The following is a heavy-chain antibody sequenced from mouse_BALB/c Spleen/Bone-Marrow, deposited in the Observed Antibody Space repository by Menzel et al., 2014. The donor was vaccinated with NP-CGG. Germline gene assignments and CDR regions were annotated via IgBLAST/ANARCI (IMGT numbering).Heavy chain of an antibody. Sequence: EVKVVESGGGLVQPGGSLKLSCATSGFTFSDYYMYWVRQTPEKRLEWVAYISNGGGSTYHPDTVKGRFTISRDNAKNTLYLQMSRLKSEDTAMYYCARHSDYDYFDYWGQGTTLTVSS. J-gene: IGHJ2*01. V-gene: IGHV5-12*02. D-gene: IGHD2-4*01. CDR2: ISNGGGST. CDR1: GFTFSDYY. CDR3: ARHSDYDYFDY.